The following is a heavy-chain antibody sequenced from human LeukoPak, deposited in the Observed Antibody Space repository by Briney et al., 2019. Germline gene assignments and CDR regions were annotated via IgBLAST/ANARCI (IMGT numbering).Heavy chain of an antibody. CDR2: IRGTGSST. J-gene: IGHJ3*01. CDR3: AKGTLSIWPVPFDF. CDR1: GFSFSNYA. Sequence: GGSLRLSCAASGFSFSNYAMAWVRQGPGKGLEWVSTIRGTGSSTNYADSVEGRFTISRDNSRNTLFLQMNGLRGEDTAVYFCAKGTLSIWPVPFDFWGQGTLVTVSS. V-gene: IGHV3-23*01. D-gene: IGHD1/OR15-1a*01.